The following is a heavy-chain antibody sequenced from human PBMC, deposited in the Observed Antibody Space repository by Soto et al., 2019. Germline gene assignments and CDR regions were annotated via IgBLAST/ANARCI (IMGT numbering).Heavy chain of an antibody. J-gene: IGHJ1*01. CDR2: IYYSGST. D-gene: IGHD3-10*01. CDR1: GGSIRSRSYY. Sequence: QLQLQESGPELLKPSETLSRTCTVSGGSIRSRSYYWGWIRQTPGKGLEWIGSIYYSGSTYYNPSLKSRVTISVDTSKNQFSLKLSSVTAADTAVYYCATAWFGESQHWGQGTLVTVSS. V-gene: IGHV4-39*01. CDR3: ATAWFGESQH.